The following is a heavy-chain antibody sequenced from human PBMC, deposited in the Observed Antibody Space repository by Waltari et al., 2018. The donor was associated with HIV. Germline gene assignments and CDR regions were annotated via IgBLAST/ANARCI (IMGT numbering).Heavy chain of an antibody. J-gene: IGHJ3*02. CDR3: ARDGFRAAVTMIVVVHDAFDI. Sequence: QVQLQESGPGLVKPSETLSLTCAVSGYSISSGYYWGWIRQPPGKGLEWIGSIYHSGSTYYHPSLKSRVTISVDTSKNQFSLKLSSVTAADTAVYYCARDGFRAAVTMIVVVHDAFDIWGQGTMVTVSS. V-gene: IGHV4-38-2*02. CDR1: GYSISSGYY. CDR2: IYHSGST. D-gene: IGHD3-22*01.